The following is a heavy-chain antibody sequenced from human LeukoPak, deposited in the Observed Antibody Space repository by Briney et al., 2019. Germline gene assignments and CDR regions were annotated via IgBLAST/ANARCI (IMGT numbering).Heavy chain of an antibody. CDR2: INAGNGNT. Sequence: ASVKVSCKTSGYTFTSYAMHWVRQAPGQRLEWMGSINAGNGNTKYSQKFQGRVTITRDTSASTAYMELSSLRSEDTAVYYCASEGVYDSSGYQEYYFDYWGQGTLVTVSS. D-gene: IGHD3-22*01. V-gene: IGHV1-3*01. CDR1: GYTFTSYA. CDR3: ASEGVYDSSGYQEYYFDY. J-gene: IGHJ4*02.